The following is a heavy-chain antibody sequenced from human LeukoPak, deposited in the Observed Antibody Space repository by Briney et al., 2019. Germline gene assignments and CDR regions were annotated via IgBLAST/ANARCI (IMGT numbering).Heavy chain of an antibody. CDR3: ARDSSSWYANYFDY. V-gene: IGHV4-59*10. J-gene: IGHJ4*02. CDR2: IYTSGST. Sequence: SETLSLTCVVYGGSFSGYYWSWIRQPPGKGLEWIGRIYTSGSTNYNPSLKSRVTMSVDTSKNQFSLKLSSVTAADTAVYYCARDSSSWYANYFDYWGQGTLVTVSS. CDR1: GGSFSGYY. D-gene: IGHD6-13*01.